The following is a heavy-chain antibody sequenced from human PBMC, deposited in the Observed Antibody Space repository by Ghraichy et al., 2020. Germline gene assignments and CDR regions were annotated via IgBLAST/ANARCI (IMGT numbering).Heavy chain of an antibody. D-gene: IGHD6-13*01. CDR1: GGSFSGYY. V-gene: IGHV4-34*01. CDR2: INHSGST. CDR3: ARGNALSYGLAAAEDY. J-gene: IGHJ4*02. Sequence: SETLSLTCAVYGGSFSGYYWSWIRQPPGKGLEWIGEINHSGSTNYNPSLKSRVTISVDTSKNQFSLKLSSVTAADTAVYYCARGNALSYGLAAAEDYWGQGTLVTVSS.